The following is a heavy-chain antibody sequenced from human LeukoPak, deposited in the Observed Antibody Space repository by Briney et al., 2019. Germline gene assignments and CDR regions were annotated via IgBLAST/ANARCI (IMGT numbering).Heavy chain of an antibody. J-gene: IGHJ6*03. CDR3: ARDEGQQHNSYYYYMDV. CDR1: GFTFSTYN. Sequence: GGSLRLSCAASGFTFSTYNMNWVRQAPGKGLEWVSSISGSSSYIYYADSVKGRFSISRDNAKNSLYLQMNSLRAEDTAVYYCARDEGQQHNSYYYYMDVWGKGTTVTISS. D-gene: IGHD6-13*01. CDR2: ISGSSSYI. V-gene: IGHV3-21*04.